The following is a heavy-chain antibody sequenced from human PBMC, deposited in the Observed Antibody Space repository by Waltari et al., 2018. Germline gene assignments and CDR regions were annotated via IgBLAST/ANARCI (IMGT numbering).Heavy chain of an antibody. V-gene: IGHV1-69*12. Sequence: QVQLVQSGAEVKKPGSSVKVSCKASGGTFSSYAISWVRQAPGQGLEWMGGIIPIFGKANYAQKFQGRVTITADESTSTAYMELSSLRSEDTAVYYCAGSATYIAVAGIFDLWGRGTLVTVSS. CDR3: AGSATYIAVAGIFDL. D-gene: IGHD6-19*01. J-gene: IGHJ2*01. CDR2: IIPIFGKA. CDR1: GGTFSSYA.